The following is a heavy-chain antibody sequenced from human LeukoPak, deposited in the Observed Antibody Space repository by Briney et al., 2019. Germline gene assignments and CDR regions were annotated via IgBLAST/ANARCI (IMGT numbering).Heavy chain of an antibody. D-gene: IGHD2-2*01. Sequence: ASVKVSCKASGYTFTGYYMHWVRQAPGQGLEWMGWINPNSGGTNYAQKFQGRVTMTRDTSISTAYMELSRLRSDDTAVYYCARGNIVVVPAARSDYWGQGTLVTDSS. J-gene: IGHJ4*02. CDR2: INPNSGGT. CDR3: ARGNIVVVPAARSDY. CDR1: GYTFTGYY. V-gene: IGHV1-2*02.